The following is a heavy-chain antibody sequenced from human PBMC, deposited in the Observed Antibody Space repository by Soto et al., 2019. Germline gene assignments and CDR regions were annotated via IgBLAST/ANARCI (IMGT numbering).Heavy chain of an antibody. V-gene: IGHV3-23*01. Sequence: EVQLLESGGGLVQPGGSLRLSCAASEFTFSNYAMSWVRQAPGKGLEWVSAISYGGGTTYYADSVKGRFTISRDNSKNTLYLQRNSLRAEDTAVYSCARIPGYYYDSTGYHFDYWGQGTLVTVSS. CDR3: ARIPGYYYDSTGYHFDY. J-gene: IGHJ4*02. CDR1: EFTFSNYA. D-gene: IGHD3-22*01. CDR2: ISYGGGTT.